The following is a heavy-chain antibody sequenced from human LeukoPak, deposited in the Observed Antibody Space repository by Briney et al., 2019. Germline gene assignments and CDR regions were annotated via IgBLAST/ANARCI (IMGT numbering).Heavy chain of an antibody. CDR2: IWYDGSNK. Sequence: GGSLRLSCAAYGFTFSSYGMHWVRQAPGKGLEGVAVIWYDGSNKYYADSVKGRFTISRDNSKNTLYLQMNSLRAEDTAVYYCARVLVGATGDYWGQGTLVTVSS. CDR3: ARVLVGATGDY. D-gene: IGHD1-26*01. V-gene: IGHV3-33*01. J-gene: IGHJ4*02. CDR1: GFTFSSYG.